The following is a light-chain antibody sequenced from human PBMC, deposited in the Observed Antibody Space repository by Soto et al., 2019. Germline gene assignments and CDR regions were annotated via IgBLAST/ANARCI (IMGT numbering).Light chain of an antibody. Sequence: QAVVTQEPSLTVSPGGTVTLTCDSSTGAVTSGHYPYWFQQKPGQAPRILIYDTSKKHSWTPARFSGSLLGGKAALTLSGAQPEDEADYYCLLSYNGPRVFGGGTKLTVL. CDR1: TGAVTSGHY. V-gene: IGLV7-46*01. J-gene: IGLJ2*01. CDR3: LLSYNGPRV. CDR2: DTS.